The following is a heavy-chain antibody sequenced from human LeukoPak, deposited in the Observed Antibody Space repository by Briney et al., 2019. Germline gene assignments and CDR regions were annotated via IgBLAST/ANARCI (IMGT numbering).Heavy chain of an antibody. CDR3: ARDWNGSGRSFDS. J-gene: IGHJ4*02. CDR1: GFTFNTHW. D-gene: IGHD3-10*01. V-gene: IGHV3-7*01. CDR2: INTDGSDN. Sequence: AGSLRLSCAASGFTFNTHWMSWARPAPGKGLEWVANINTDGSDNYYSDSVEGRFTISRDNATSFLYLQMHSLSVEDLSVYDCARDWNGSGRSFDSWGRGTLVTVSS.